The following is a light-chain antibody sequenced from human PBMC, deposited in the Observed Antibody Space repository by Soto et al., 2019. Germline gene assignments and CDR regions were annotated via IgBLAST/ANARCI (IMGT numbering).Light chain of an antibody. J-gene: IGKJ2*01. CDR1: QSISSY. Sequence: DIQMTQSPSSLSASVVDRVTITCRASQSISSYLNWYQQKPGKAPKILIYAASSLQSGVPSRFRGSGSATDFTLTISSLQPEDFATYYCQQSYTTPPYTFGQGTKLEIK. V-gene: IGKV1-39*01. CDR2: AAS. CDR3: QQSYTTPPYT.